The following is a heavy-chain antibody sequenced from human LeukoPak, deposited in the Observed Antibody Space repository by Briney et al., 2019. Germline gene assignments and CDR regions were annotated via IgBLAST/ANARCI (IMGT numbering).Heavy chain of an antibody. CDR1: GGSISSSSYY. CDR3: AKDHRYSSGWCESVNWFDP. CDR2: IYYSGST. V-gene: IGHV4-39*02. D-gene: IGHD6-19*01. J-gene: IGHJ5*02. Sequence: SETLSLTCTVSGGSISSSSYYWGWIRQPPGKGLEWIGSIYYSGSTYYNPSLKSRVTISVDTSKNQFSLKLSSVTAADTAVYYCAKDHRYSSGWCESVNWFDPWGQGTLVTVSS.